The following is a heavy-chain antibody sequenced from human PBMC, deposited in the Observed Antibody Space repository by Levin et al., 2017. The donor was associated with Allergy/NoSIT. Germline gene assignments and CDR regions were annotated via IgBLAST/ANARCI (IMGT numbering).Heavy chain of an antibody. CDR1: GFGFSSSA. D-gene: IGHD6-6*01. J-gene: IGHJ6*02. V-gene: IGHV3-30*18. CDR2: ISYDGVHK. CDR3: AKDRVSTVGYSYSMDV. Sequence: GGSLRLSCAASGFGFSSSAMYWVRQAPGKGLEWLSLISYDGVHKKYAVSVKDRFTVSRDNSENTAYLQLNSLRGEDTAVYWCAKDRVSTVGYSYSMDVWGQGTTVTVSS.